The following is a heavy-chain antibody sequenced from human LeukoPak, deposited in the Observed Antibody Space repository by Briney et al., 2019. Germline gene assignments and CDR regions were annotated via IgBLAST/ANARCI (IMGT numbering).Heavy chain of an antibody. CDR1: GGTFSSYA. Sequence: ASVKVSCKASGGTFSSYAISWVRQAPGQGLEWMGGIIPIFGTANYAQKFQGRVTITTDESTSTAYMELSSLRSEDTAVYYCASFDPDYYYTDVWGKGTTVTVSS. CDR2: IIPIFGTA. CDR3: ASFDPDYYYTDV. J-gene: IGHJ6*03. V-gene: IGHV1-69*05.